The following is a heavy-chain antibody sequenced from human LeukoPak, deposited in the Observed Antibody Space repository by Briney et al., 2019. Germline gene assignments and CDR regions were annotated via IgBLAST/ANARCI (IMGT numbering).Heavy chain of an antibody. CDR3: ASEDSRFYYFDY. Sequence: GGSLRLSCAASGFTFSSYAMSWVRQAPGKGLEWVSVIYSGGSTYYADSVKGRFTISRDNSKNTLYLQMNSLRAEDTAVYYCASEDSRFYYFDYWGQGTLVTVSS. D-gene: IGHD3-22*01. J-gene: IGHJ4*02. V-gene: IGHV3-53*01. CDR2: IYSGGST. CDR1: GFTFSSYA.